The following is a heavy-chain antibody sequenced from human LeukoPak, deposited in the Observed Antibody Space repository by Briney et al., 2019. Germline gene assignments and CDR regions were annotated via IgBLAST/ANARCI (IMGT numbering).Heavy chain of an antibody. CDR2: IYYSGST. CDR1: GGSISSYY. D-gene: IGHD2-2*01. J-gene: IGHJ5*02. V-gene: IGHV4-59*08. CDR3: ARHAMAARQARFDP. Sequence: SETLSLTCTVSGGSISSYYWSWIRQPPGKGLEWIGYIYYSGSTNYNPSFKSRVTISVDTPKNQFSLKLSSVTAADTAVYYCARHAMAARQARFDPWGQGTLVTVSS.